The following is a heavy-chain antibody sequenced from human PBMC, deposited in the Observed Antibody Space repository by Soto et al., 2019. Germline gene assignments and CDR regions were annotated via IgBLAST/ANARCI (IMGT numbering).Heavy chain of an antibody. CDR3: ASRYSYDSSGYYSFDY. CDR2: ISAYNGNT. CDR1: GYTFTSYG. J-gene: IGHJ4*01. Sequence: AAVKVSCKASGYTFTSYGISSVRQAPGQGLEWMGWISAYNGNTNYAQKLQGRVTMTTDTSTSTAYMELRSMRSDDTAVYYCASRYSYDSSGYYSFDYWGHGTLVTVSS. D-gene: IGHD3-22*01. V-gene: IGHV1-18*04.